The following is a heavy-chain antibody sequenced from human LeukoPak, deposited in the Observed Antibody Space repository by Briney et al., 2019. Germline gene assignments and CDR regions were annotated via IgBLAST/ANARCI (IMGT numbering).Heavy chain of an antibody. CDR3: AKGPLLNRRDGYNWYYFDY. D-gene: IGHD5-24*01. CDR2: ISGSGGST. CDR1: GFTFSSYV. Sequence: GGSLRLSCAASGFTFSSYVMSWVRQAPGKGLEWVSAISGSGGSTYYADSVKGRFTISRDNSKNTLYLQMNSLRAEDMAVYYCAKGPLLNRRDGYNWYYFDYWGQGTLVTVSS. V-gene: IGHV3-23*01. J-gene: IGHJ4*02.